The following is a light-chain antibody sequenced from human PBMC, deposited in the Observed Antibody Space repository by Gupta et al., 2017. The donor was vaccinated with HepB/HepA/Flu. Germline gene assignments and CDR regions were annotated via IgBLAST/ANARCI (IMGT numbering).Light chain of an antibody. J-gene: IGKJ4*01. Sequence: EIVMTWSPATLSVSPGERATLSCRNTQSISNKFAWYEQRPGQVPRLIIYDASTRANGVPHRFCGCGGDKDFTLTSDYRQSEDFAVYCGQQDETLVTFGEGTKVE. CDR1: QSISNK. CDR2: DAS. CDR3: QQDETLVT. V-gene: IGKV3-15*01.